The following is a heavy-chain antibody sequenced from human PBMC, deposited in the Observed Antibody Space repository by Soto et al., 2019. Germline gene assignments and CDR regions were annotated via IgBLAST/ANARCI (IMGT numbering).Heavy chain of an antibody. J-gene: IGHJ4*02. Sequence: PGGSLRLSCAASGFTFSDYYMSWIRQAPGKGLEWVSYISSSSSYTNYADSVKGRFSISRDNAKNSLYLQMNSLRAEDTAVYYCARVLWGYSSGWYHFDYWGQGTLVTVSS. CDR2: ISSSSSYT. V-gene: IGHV3-11*06. CDR3: ARVLWGYSSGWYHFDY. CDR1: GFTFSDYY. D-gene: IGHD6-19*01.